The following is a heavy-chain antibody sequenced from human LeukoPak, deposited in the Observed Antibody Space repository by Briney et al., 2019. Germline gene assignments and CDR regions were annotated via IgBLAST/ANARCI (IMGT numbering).Heavy chain of an antibody. CDR1: GFTFSIYA. V-gene: IGHV3-23*01. CDR2: ISASGGST. CDR3: AKGQQLVSN. J-gene: IGHJ4*02. Sequence: GGSLRLSCAASGFTFSIYAMSWVRQAPGKGLEWVAGISASGGSTYYADSVKGRFTISRDNSKNTLNLQMNSLRADDTALYYCAKGQQLVSNWGQGTLVTVSS. D-gene: IGHD6-13*01.